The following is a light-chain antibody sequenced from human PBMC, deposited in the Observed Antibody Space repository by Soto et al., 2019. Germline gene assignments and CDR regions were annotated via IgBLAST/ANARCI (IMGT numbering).Light chain of an antibody. V-gene: IGKV1-39*01. CDR1: QSISSW. CDR3: QQSYSTPPST. CDR2: DAS. J-gene: IGKJ5*01. Sequence: DIQMTQSPSTLSASVGDRVTITCWASQSISSWLAWYQQKPGKAPKLLIYDASSLESGVPSRFSGSGSGTDFTLTISSLQPEDFATYYCQQSYSTPPSTFGQGTRLEIK.